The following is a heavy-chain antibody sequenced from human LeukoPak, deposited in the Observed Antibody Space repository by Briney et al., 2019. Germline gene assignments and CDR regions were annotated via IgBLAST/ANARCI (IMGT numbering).Heavy chain of an antibody. D-gene: IGHD3-22*01. CDR3: ARAPRRGYYDSSGYRPIDY. Sequence: PSETLSLTCAVYGGSFSGYYWSWIRQPPGKGLEWIGEINHSGSTNYNPFLKSRVTISVDTSKNQFSLKLSSVTAADTAVYYCARAPRRGYYDSSGYRPIDYWGQGTLVTVSS. J-gene: IGHJ4*02. CDR1: GGSFSGYY. V-gene: IGHV4-34*01. CDR2: INHSGST.